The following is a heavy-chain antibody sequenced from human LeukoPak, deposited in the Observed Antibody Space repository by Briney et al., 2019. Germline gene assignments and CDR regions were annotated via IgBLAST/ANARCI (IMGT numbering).Heavy chain of an antibody. D-gene: IGHD1-26*01. J-gene: IGHJ4*02. CDR3: ARVVGATTEWGIDY. Sequence: ASVKVSCKASGGTFSSYAISWVRQAPGQGLEWMGIINPSGGSTSYAQKFQGRVTMTRDTSTSTVYMELSSLRSEDTAVYYCARVVGATTEWGIDYWGQGTLVTVSS. V-gene: IGHV1-46*01. CDR1: GGTFSSYA. CDR2: INPSGGST.